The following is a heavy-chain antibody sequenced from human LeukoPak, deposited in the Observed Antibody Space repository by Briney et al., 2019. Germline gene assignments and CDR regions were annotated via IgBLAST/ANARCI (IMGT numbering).Heavy chain of an antibody. CDR1: GFTFSNHA. CDR2: VWSDGSNK. Sequence: GGSLRLSCAASGFTFSNHAMHWVRQAPGKGLEWVAVVWSDGSNKDYADSVKGRFPISRDNSKNTLYLQMNSLRAEDTAVYYCARGSSSLPFKYYHYGMDVWGQGTTVTVSS. V-gene: IGHV3-33*01. D-gene: IGHD6-6*01. J-gene: IGHJ6*02. CDR3: ARGSSSLPFKYYHYGMDV.